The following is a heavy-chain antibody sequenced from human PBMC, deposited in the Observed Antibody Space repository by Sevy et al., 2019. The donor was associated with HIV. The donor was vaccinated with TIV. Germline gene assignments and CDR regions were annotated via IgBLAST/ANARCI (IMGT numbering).Heavy chain of an antibody. CDR2: VSFHGGSQ. D-gene: IGHD3-22*01. V-gene: IGHV3-30*04. J-gene: IGHJ3*02. CDR1: GFSFSTSD. CDR3: AKEGYSSGYAGAFNI. Sequence: GGSLRLSCSASGFSFSTSDMHWVRQAPGKGLEWVALVSFHGGSQYPSDSVKGRFTISRDNSKNTLYLQLNSLRPEDTGVYYCAKEGYSSGYAGAFNIWGQGTLVTVSS.